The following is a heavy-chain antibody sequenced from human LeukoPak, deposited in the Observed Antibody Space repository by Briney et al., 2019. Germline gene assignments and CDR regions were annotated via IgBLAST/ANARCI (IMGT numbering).Heavy chain of an antibody. CDR1: GFTFSSYG. Sequence: PGRSLRLSCAASGFTFSSYGMHWVRQAPGKGLEWMAVVSDDGSNKYYEDSVRGRFTISRDNSKNTLYLQMSSLRGEDTAVYYCAKPRLRGGYLFDYWGQGTLVTVSS. J-gene: IGHJ4*02. CDR3: AKPRLRGGYLFDY. V-gene: IGHV3-30*18. D-gene: IGHD5-12*01. CDR2: VSDDGSNK.